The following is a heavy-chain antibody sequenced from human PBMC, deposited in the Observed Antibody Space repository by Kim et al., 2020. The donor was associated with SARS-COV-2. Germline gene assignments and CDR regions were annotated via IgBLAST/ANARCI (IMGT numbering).Heavy chain of an antibody. J-gene: IGHJ4*02. CDR2: ISSSSSYI. V-gene: IGHV3-21*04. D-gene: IGHD1-26*01. CDR3: ASQVGATGVDY. Sequence: GGSLRLSCAASGFTFSSYSMNWVRQAPGKGLEWVSSISSSSSYIYYADSVKGRFTISRDNAKNSLYLQMNSPRAEDTAVYYCASQVGATGVDYWGQGTLVTVSS. CDR1: GFTFSSYS.